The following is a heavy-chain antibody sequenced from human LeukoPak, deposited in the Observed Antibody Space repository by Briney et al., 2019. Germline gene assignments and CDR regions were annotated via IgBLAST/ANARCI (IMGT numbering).Heavy chain of an antibody. J-gene: IGHJ3*02. CDR3: ARDYLRGYSSSPDAFDI. CDR1: GGSISSGGYY. CDR2: IHYKWKP. Sequence: PSETLSLTCTVSGGSISSGGYYWSWIRQHPGKGLGGVGYIHYKWKPYYNPSLKSRVTISVDTSKNQFSLKLSSVTAADTAVYYCARDYLRGYSSSPDAFDIWGQGTMVTVSS. V-gene: IGHV4-31*03. D-gene: IGHD6-13*01.